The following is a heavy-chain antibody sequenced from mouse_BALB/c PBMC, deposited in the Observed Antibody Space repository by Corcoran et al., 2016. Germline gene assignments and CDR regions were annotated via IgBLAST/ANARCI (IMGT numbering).Heavy chain of an antibody. Sequence: QIRLQQSGPELVKPGASVKISCKASGYTFTDYYINWVKQKPGQGLEWIGWIYPGSGNTKYNEKFKGKATLTVDTSSSTAYMQLSSLTSEDTAVYFCARGKVRPYYYAMDYWGQGTSVTVSS. CDR2: IYPGSGNT. D-gene: IGHD2-14*01. CDR1: GYTFTDYY. J-gene: IGHJ4*01. V-gene: IGHV1-84*02. CDR3: ARGKVRPYYYAMDY.